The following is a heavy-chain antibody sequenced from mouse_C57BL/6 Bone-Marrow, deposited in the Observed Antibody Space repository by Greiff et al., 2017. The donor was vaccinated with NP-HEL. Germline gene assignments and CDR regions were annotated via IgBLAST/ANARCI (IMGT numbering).Heavy chain of an antibody. CDR2: IYPRSGNT. D-gene: IGHD5-1-1*01. Sequence: VQLQQSGAELARPGASVKLSCKASGYTFTSYGISWVKQRTGQGLEWIGEIYPRSGNTYYNEKFKGKATLTADKSSSTAYMQLSSLTSEDSAVYYCAIYPIPYAMDYWGQGTSVTVSS. CDR3: AIYPIPYAMDY. J-gene: IGHJ4*01. CDR1: GYTFTSYG. V-gene: IGHV1-81*01.